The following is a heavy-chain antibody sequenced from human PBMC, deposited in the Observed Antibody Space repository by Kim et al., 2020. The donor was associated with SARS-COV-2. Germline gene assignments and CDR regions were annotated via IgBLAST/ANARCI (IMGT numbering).Heavy chain of an antibody. J-gene: IGHJ3*02. CDR3: ARDMNVGVVNAIAVGAFEI. Sequence: ASVKVSCKASGYTFTSYYMHWVRQAPGQGLEWMGIINPSGGSTSYAQKFQGRVTMTRDTSTSTVYMELSSLRSEDTAVYYCARDMNVGVVNAIAVGAFEIWGQGTMVTVSS. V-gene: IGHV1-46*01. D-gene: IGHD2-21*01. CDR2: INPSGGST. CDR1: GYTFTSYY.